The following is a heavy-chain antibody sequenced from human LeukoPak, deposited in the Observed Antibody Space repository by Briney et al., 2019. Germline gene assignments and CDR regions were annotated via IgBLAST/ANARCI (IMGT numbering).Heavy chain of an antibody. CDR1: GGSISSGGYY. CDR2: IYYSGST. Sequence: TLSLTCTVSGGSISSGGYYWSWIRQHPGKGLEWIGYIYYSGSTYYNPSLKSRVTISVETYKNQFSLKLSSVTAADKAVYYCASTERRYYDSSGYYQALLFDYWGQGTLVTVSS. V-gene: IGHV4-31*03. CDR3: ASTERRYYDSSGYYQALLFDY. D-gene: IGHD3-22*01. J-gene: IGHJ4*02.